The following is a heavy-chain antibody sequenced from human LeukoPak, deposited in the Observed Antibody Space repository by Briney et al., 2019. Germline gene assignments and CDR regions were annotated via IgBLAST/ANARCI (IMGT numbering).Heavy chain of an antibody. J-gene: IGHJ4*02. CDR3: AKSMGAIDHDY. V-gene: IGHV3-23*01. CDR1: GFTYSGFS. Sequence: GGSLRLSCGASGFTYSGFSMTWVRQAPGKGLEWVSTISSSGSSKNYADSVKGRFTISRDNSKNTLYLQMNSLRAEDTAVYYCAKSMGAIDHDYWGQGTLVTVSS. D-gene: IGHD1-26*01. CDR2: ISSSGSSK.